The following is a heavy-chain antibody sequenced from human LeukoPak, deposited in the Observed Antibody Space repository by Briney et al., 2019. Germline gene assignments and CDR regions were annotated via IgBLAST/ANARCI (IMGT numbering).Heavy chain of an antibody. Sequence: ASVKVSCKVSGYTLTELSMHWVRQAPGKGLEWMGGFDPEDGETIYAQKFQGRATMTEDTSTDTAYMELSSLRSEDTAVYYCATVTVRGVITVYFDYWGQGTLVTVSS. D-gene: IGHD3-10*01. CDR1: GYTLTELS. V-gene: IGHV1-24*01. CDR3: ATVTVRGVITVYFDY. CDR2: FDPEDGET. J-gene: IGHJ4*02.